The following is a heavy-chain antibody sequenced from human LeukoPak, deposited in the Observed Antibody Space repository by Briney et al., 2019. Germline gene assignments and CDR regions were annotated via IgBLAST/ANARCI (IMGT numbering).Heavy chain of an antibody. CDR1: GYAFTGYY. CDR2: INPNSGGT. D-gene: IGHD5-12*01. V-gene: IGHV1-2*02. CDR3: ARQSSANDYAFDY. J-gene: IGHJ4*02. Sequence: GASVKVSCKAAGYAFTGYYMHWVRQAPGQGLEWMGWINPNSGGTNYAQNFQGRVTMTRDTSISTAYMELSSLKSDDTAVYYCARQSSANDYAFDYCGQGTLVTVSS.